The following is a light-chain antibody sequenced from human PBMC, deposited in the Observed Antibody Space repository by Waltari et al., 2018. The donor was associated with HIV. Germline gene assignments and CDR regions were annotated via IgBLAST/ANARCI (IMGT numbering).Light chain of an antibody. CDR1: SSNIGAGYD. V-gene: IGLV1-40*01. CDR3: QSYDSALSGWV. CDR2: GNR. Sequence: QSVLTQPPSVSGAPGQRVTISCTGSSSNIGAGYDVHWYEQLPGAAPKLLILGNRPRLSGVPDRFSGSKSGTSASLAITGLQAEDEADYYCQSYDSALSGWVFGGGTKLTVL. J-gene: IGLJ3*02.